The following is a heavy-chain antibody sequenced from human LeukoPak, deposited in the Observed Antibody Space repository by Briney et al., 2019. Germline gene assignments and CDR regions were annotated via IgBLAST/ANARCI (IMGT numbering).Heavy chain of an antibody. Sequence: PGGSLRLSCAASGFTFSSYGMHWVRQAPGKGLEWVAFIRYDGSNKYYADSVKGRFTISRDNSKNTLYLQMNSLRAEDTAVYYCARDRVAGYYMDVWGKGTTVTISS. D-gene: IGHD3-10*01. J-gene: IGHJ6*03. V-gene: IGHV3-30*02. CDR2: IRYDGSNK. CDR3: ARDRVAGYYMDV. CDR1: GFTFSSYG.